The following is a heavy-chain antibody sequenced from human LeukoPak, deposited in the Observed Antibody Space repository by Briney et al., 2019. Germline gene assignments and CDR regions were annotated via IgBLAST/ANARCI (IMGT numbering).Heavy chain of an antibody. CDR2: ISGSGGST. CDR3: AKEGRYNWNAGVSGYFDY. Sequence: GGSLRLSCAASGFTFSSYAMSWVRQAPGKGLEWVSAISGSGGSTYYADSVKGRFTISRDNSKNTLYLQMNSLRAEDTAVYCCAKEGRYNWNAGVSGYFDYWGQGTLVTVSS. D-gene: IGHD1-20*01. J-gene: IGHJ4*02. CDR1: GFTFSSYA. V-gene: IGHV3-23*01.